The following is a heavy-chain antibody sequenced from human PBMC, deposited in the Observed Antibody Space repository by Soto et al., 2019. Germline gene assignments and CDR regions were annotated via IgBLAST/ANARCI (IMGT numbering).Heavy chain of an antibody. CDR1: GYTFTSYD. J-gene: IGHJ4*02. Sequence: QVQLVQSGAEVKKPGASVKVSCKASGYTFTSYDINWVRQATGQGLEWMGWMNPNSGNTGYAQKLQGRVTMTRNTSISTAYMELSSLRSEDTAVYYCARGQAPRWRQQLVVYYFDYWGQGTLVTVSS. CDR2: MNPNSGNT. CDR3: ARGQAPRWRQQLVVYYFDY. V-gene: IGHV1-8*01. D-gene: IGHD6-13*01.